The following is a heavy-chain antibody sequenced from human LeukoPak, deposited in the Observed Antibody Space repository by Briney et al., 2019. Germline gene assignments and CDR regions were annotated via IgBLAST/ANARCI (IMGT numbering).Heavy chain of an antibody. V-gene: IGHV1-69*04. J-gene: IGHJ5*02. CDR2: IIPIFGIA. D-gene: IGHD4-11*01. Sequence: ASVKVSCKASGGTFSSYAISWVRQAPGQGLEWMGRIIPIFGIANYAQKFQGRVTITADKSTSTAYMELSGLRSEDTAVYYCAREVVTTNRNWFDPWGQGTLVTVSS. CDR3: AREVVTTNRNWFDP. CDR1: GGTFSSYA.